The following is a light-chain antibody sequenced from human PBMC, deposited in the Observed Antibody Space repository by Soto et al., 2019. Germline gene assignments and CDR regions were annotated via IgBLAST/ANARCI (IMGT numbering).Light chain of an antibody. V-gene: IGKV2-30*02. CDR2: KVS. Sequence: DVVMTQSPLSLPVTLGQPASISCRSSQSLVHSDGNTYLNRYQQRPGQSPRRLIYKVSNRDSGVPDRFSGSASGSDFTLKISRVEAEDVGVYYCMQDAHWPYTFGQGTKLEIK. CDR3: MQDAHWPYT. CDR1: QSLVHSDGNTY. J-gene: IGKJ2*01.